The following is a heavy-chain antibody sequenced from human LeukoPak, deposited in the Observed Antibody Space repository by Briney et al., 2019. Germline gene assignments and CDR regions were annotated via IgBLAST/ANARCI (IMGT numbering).Heavy chain of an antibody. CDR2: IYHSGST. D-gene: IGHD3-22*01. CDR1: GYSISSGYY. J-gene: IGHJ5*02. Sequence: SETLSLTCTVSGYSISSGYYWGWIRQPPGKGLEWIGSIYHSGSTYYNPSLKSRVTISVDTSKNQFSLKLSSVTAADTAVYYCARSSGDYYDSSGYYSTAWFDPWGQGTLVTVSS. CDR3: ARSSGDYYDSSGYYSTAWFDP. V-gene: IGHV4-38-2*02.